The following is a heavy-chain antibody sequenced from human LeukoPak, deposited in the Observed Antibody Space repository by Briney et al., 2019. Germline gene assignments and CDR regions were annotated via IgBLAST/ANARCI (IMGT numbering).Heavy chain of an antibody. D-gene: IGHD6-13*01. CDR3: ARKLGKGLRMVYFYYGMDV. CDR2: INHSGTT. Sequence: SETLALTCAIYGGSFSTHYWSWIRQSPAKGLEWIGEINHSGTTNYNPSLMSRVTISVDTSKNQFSLKLTSVTAADAAVYYCARKLGKGLRMVYFYYGMDVWGQGTTVTVS. V-gene: IGHV4-34*01. J-gene: IGHJ6*02. CDR1: GGSFSTHY.